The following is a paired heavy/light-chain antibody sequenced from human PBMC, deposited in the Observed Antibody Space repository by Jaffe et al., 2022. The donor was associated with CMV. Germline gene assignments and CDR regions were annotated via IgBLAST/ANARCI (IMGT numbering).Heavy chain of an antibody. D-gene: IGHD6-13*01. J-gene: IGHJ6*02. Sequence: QVQLVESGGGVVQPGRSLRLSCAASGFTFSSYGMHWVRQAPGKGLEWVAVIWYDGSNKYYADSVKGRFTISRDNSKNTLYLQMNSLRAEDTAVYYCARDPPGIAAAGTALDVWGQGTTVTVSS. V-gene: IGHV3-33*01. CDR2: IWYDGSNK. CDR1: GFTFSSYG. CDR3: ARDPPGIAAAGTALDV.
Light chain of an antibody. CDR2: AAS. Sequence: IQLTQSPSSLSASVGDRVTITCRASQGISSYLAWYQQKPGKAPKLLIYAASTLQSGVPSRFSGSGSGTDFTLTISSLQPEDFATYYCQQLNSYPPTFGPGTKVDIK. V-gene: IGKV1-9*01. J-gene: IGKJ3*01. CDR3: QQLNSYPPT. CDR1: QGISSY.